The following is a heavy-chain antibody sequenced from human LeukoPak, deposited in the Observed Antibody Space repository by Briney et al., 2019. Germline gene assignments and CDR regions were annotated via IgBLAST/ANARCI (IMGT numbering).Heavy chain of an antibody. V-gene: IGHV1-69*02. D-gene: IGHD2-2*02. CDR2: IIPILGIA. J-gene: IGHJ6*02. CDR3: ARPAVVVPAAIQRGYYYGMDV. CDR1: GGTFSSYT. Sequence: SVKVSCKASGGTFSSYTISWVRQAPGQGLEWMGRIIPILGIANYAQKFQGRVTITADKSTSTAYMELSSLRSEDTAVYYCARPAVVVPAAIQRGYYYGMDVWGQGTTVTVSS.